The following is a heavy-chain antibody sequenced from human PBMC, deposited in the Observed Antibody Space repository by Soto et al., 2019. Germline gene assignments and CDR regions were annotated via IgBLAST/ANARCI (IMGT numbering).Heavy chain of an antibody. CDR2: TYYRSKWYN. D-gene: IGHD4-17*01. Sequence: QTLSLTCAISGDSVSNNSTALNWIRQSPSRGLEWLGRTYYRSKWYNDYAVSVKSRVIINPDTSKNQFSLQLNSVTPEDTAVYYCARERYGDYGRGTFDIWGQGTMVTVS. J-gene: IGHJ3*02. CDR1: GDSVSNNSTA. V-gene: IGHV6-1*01. CDR3: ARERYGDYGRGTFDI.